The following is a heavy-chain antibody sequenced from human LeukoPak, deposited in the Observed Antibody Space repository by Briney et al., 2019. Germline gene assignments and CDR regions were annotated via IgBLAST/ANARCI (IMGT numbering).Heavy chain of an antibody. CDR3: ARQDGVLTGYPFDS. J-gene: IGHJ4*02. CDR2: IYYSGST. V-gene: IGHV4-59*01. CDR1: GGSISSDY. Sequence: KPSETLSLTCTVSGGSISSDYWSWIRQPPGKGLEWIGYIYYSGSTNYNPSLKSRVTISVDTSKNQFSLKLSSVTAADTAVYYCARQDGVLTGYPFDSWGQGTLVTVSS. D-gene: IGHD3-9*01.